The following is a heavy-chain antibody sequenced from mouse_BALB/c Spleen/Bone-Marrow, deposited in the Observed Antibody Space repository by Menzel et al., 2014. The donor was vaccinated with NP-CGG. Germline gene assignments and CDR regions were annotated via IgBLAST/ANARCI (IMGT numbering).Heavy chain of an antibody. J-gene: IGHJ3*01. V-gene: IGHV1S132*01. Sequence: QVQLQQSGAEVVNPGASVKLSCRTSGYTFTNYWIQWVKQRPGQGLGWIGEIFPGTDTTYYNEKFKDKATLTIDTSSSIAYMQLSNLTSEDSAVYFCARNYDYDEGAWFTYWGQGTLVTVSA. D-gene: IGHD2-4*01. CDR2: IFPGTDTT. CDR3: ARNYDYDEGAWFTY. CDR1: GYTFTNYW.